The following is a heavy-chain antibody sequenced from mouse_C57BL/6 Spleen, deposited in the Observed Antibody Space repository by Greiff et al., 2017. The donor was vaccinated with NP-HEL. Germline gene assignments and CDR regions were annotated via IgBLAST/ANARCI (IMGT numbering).Heavy chain of an antibody. V-gene: IGHV1-52*01. CDR2: IDPSDSET. D-gene: IGHD1-1*01. CDR3: ARMGVYYGTFDY. CDR1: GYTFTSYW. Sequence: QVQLQQPGAELVRPGSSVKLSCKASGYTFTSYWMHWVKQRPIQGLEWIGNIDPSDSETHYNQKFKDKATLTVDKSSSTAYMQLSSLTSEDSAVYYCARMGVYYGTFDYWGQGTTLTVSS. J-gene: IGHJ2*01.